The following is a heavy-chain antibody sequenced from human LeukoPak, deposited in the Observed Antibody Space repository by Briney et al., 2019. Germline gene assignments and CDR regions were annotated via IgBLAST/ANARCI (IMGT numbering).Heavy chain of an antibody. V-gene: IGHV3-30*18. CDR2: IKNDGSKK. J-gene: IGHJ6*02. CDR3: AKDLRESTGLDYDYGMDV. Sequence: GRSLRLSCAASGFTFSTYGLHWVRQAPGKGLEWMAVIKNDGSKKYYVDSVKGRFTISRDNSKNTLYLQMNSLRTEDMAVYYCAKDLRESTGLDYDYGMDVWGQGTTVIVSS. D-gene: IGHD1-14*01. CDR1: GFTFSTYG.